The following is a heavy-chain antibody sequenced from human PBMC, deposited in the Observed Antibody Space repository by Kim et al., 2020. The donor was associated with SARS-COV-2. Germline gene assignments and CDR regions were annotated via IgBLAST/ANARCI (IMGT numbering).Heavy chain of an antibody. D-gene: IGHD3-22*01. J-gene: IGHJ5*02. CDR1: GYTFTGYY. CDR3: ARVGGGTDPYDSSGYYVS. V-gene: IGHV1-2*02. Sequence: ASVKVSCKASGYTFTGYYMHWVRQAPGQGLEWMGWINPNSGGTNYAQKFQGRVTMTRDTSISTAYMELSRLRSDDTAVYYCARVGGGTDPYDSSGYYVSWGQGTLVTVSS. CDR2: INPNSGGT.